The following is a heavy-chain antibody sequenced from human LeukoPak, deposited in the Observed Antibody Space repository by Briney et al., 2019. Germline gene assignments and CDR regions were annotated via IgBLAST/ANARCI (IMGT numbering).Heavy chain of an antibody. CDR3: ARSGYGSRWYFFDH. CDR1: GFTFSSYW. J-gene: IGHJ4*02. Sequence: GGSLRLSCAASGFTFSSYWMHWVRQAPGKGLVWVSRINSDGSSTSYADSVKGRLIISRDNAKNSLYLQMNSLRDEDTAVYYCARSGYGSRWYFFDHWGQGTLVTVSS. CDR2: INSDGSST. V-gene: IGHV3-74*01. D-gene: IGHD6-13*01.